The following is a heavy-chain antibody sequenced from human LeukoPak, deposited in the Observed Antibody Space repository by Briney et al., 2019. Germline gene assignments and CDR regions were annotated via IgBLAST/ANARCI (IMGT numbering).Heavy chain of an antibody. Sequence: GGSLRLSCAASGFTVSSNYMSWVRQAPGKGLDWVSVIYSGGSIYYSDSVKGRFTISRDNSKNMLYLQMSSLRPEDTAVYYCARGSAYSHWGQGTLVTVSS. J-gene: IGHJ4*02. D-gene: IGHD3-22*01. CDR2: IYSGGSI. CDR1: GFTVSSNY. V-gene: IGHV3-66*02. CDR3: ARGSAYSH.